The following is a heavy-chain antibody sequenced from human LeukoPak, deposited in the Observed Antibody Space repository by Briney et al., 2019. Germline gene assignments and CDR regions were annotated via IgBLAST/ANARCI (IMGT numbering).Heavy chain of an antibody. CDR1: GYSFTSYW. CDR3: ARLSSGSYEGLYYFDY. Sequence: GESLKISCKGSGYSFTSYWIGWVRQMPGKGLEWMGIICPGDSDTRYSPSFQGQVTISADKSISTAYLQWSSLKASDTAMYYCARLSSGSYEGLYYFDYWGQGTLVTVSS. J-gene: IGHJ4*02. D-gene: IGHD1-26*01. CDR2: ICPGDSDT. V-gene: IGHV5-51*01.